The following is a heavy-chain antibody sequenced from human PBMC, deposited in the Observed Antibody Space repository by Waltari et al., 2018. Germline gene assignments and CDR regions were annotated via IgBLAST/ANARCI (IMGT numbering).Heavy chain of an antibody. V-gene: IGHV4-59*05. J-gene: IGHJ6*03. CDR1: GGSISSYY. Sequence: QVQLQESGSGLVKPSETLSLTCTVSGGSISSYYWSWIRQPPGKGLEWIGSIYYSGSTYYNPSLKSRVTISVDTSKNQFSLKLSSVTAADTAVYYCARSGSPYCSSTSCYGRNYYYYMDVWGKGTTVTVSS. D-gene: IGHD2-2*01. CDR3: ARSGSPYCSSTSCYGRNYYYYMDV. CDR2: IYYSGST.